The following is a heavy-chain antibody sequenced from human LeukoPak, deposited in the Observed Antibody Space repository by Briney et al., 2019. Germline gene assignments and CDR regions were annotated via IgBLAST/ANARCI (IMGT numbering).Heavy chain of an antibody. V-gene: IGHV3-48*01. CDR1: GFTFSSYS. D-gene: IGHD3-22*01. J-gene: IGHJ4*02. Sequence: PGGSLRLSCAASGFTFSSYSMTWVRQAPGKGLEWLSYISSSSSTIFYADSVKGRFTISRDNVKNALYLQMNSLRAEDTAVYYCARDEYYDSSGYTSWGQGTLVTVSS. CDR3: ARDEYYDSSGYTS. CDR2: ISSSSSTI.